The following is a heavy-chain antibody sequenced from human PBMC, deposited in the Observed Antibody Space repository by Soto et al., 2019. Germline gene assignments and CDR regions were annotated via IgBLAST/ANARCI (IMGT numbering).Heavy chain of an antibody. CDR1: GDSISSYF. Sequence: SETLSLTCTVSGDSISSYFWSWIRQPAGKGLEWIGRVHTSGSTTYNPSLKSRVTMSVDTSKSQFSLKLTSVTAADTAVYYCARKTGGVSPGWLPPGAQGTVAPVSS. CDR3: ARKTGGVSPGWLPP. D-gene: IGHD2-8*02. V-gene: IGHV4-4*07. CDR2: VHTSGST. J-gene: IGHJ5*02.